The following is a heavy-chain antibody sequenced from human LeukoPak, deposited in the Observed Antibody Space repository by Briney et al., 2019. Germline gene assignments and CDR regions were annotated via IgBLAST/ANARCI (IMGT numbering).Heavy chain of an antibody. CDR3: ARDGDYYGSGNFDY. D-gene: IGHD3-10*01. J-gene: IGHJ4*02. Sequence: ASVKVSCKASGYTFTNYDINWVRQATGQGLEWMGWMNPDSGNTGFAQKFQGRVTMTRNTSINAAYMELSSLRFEDTAVYYCARDGDYYGSGNFDYWGQGTLVTVSS. CDR2: MNPDSGNT. V-gene: IGHV1-8*01. CDR1: GYTFTNYD.